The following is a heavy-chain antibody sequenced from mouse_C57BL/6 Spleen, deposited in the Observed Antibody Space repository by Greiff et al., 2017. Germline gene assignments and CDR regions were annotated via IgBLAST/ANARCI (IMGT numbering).Heavy chain of an antibody. CDR2: ISSGSSTI. D-gene: IGHD2-1*01. J-gene: IGHJ4*01. Sequence: EVQRVESGGGLVKPGGSLKLSCAASGFTFSDYGMHWVRQAPEKGLEWVAYISSGSSTISYADTVKGRFTISRDNAKNTLFLQMTSLRSEDTAMYYCARPYGNYYAMDYWGQGTSVTVSS. V-gene: IGHV5-17*01. CDR1: GFTFSDYG. CDR3: ARPYGNYYAMDY.